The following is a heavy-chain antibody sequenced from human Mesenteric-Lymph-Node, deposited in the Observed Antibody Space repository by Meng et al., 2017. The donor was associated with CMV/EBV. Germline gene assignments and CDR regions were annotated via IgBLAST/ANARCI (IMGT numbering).Heavy chain of an antibody. CDR1: GFTFSSYS. Sequence: GESLKISCAASGFTFSSYSMNWVRQAPGKGLEWVANIKQDGSEKYYVDSVKGRFTISRDNAKNSLYLQMNSLRAEDTAVYYCARDYPMIVDDAFDIWGQGTMVTVSS. D-gene: IGHD3-22*01. CDR3: ARDYPMIVDDAFDI. CDR2: IKQDGSEK. J-gene: IGHJ3*02. V-gene: IGHV3-7*01.